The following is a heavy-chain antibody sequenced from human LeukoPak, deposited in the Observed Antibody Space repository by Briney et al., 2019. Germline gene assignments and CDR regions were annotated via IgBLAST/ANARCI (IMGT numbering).Heavy chain of an antibody. CDR1: GFTFGDYA. J-gene: IGHJ6*02. Sequence: SLRRSCTASGFTFGDYAMSWVRQAPGKGLEWVVFIRSKAYGGTTEYAASVKGRFTISRDDSKVIAYLQMTSLKTEDTAVYYCTRDGRKVVVPAARASSLTSYYYGMDVWGQGTTVTVSS. D-gene: IGHD2-2*01. V-gene: IGHV3-49*04. CDR2: IRSKAYGGTT. CDR3: TRDGRKVVVPAARASSLTSYYYGMDV.